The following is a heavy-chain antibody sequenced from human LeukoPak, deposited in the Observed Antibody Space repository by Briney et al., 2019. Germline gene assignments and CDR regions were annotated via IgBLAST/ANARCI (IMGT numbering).Heavy chain of an antibody. CDR3: ARVISGMLDY. Sequence: SETLSLTCAVSGGSISSGGYSWSWIRQPPGKGLEWIGYIYHSGSTYYNPSVKSRVTISVDRSKNQFSLKLSSVTAADTAVYYCARVISGMLDYWGQGTLVTVSS. J-gene: IGHJ4*02. V-gene: IGHV4-30-2*01. D-gene: IGHD2-8*01. CDR2: IYHSGST. CDR1: GGSISSGGYS.